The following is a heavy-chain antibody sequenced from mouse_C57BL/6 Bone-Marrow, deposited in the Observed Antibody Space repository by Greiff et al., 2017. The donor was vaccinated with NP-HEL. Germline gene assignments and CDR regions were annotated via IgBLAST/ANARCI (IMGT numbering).Heavy chain of an antibody. CDR3: ARNGQTAQASAWFAY. J-gene: IGHJ3*01. V-gene: IGHV2-9-1*01. D-gene: IGHD3-2*02. CDR1: GFSLTSYA. Sequence: QVQLKESGPGLVAPSQSLSITCTVSGFSLTSYAISWVRQPPGKGLEWLGVIWTGGGTNYNSALKSRLSISKDNSKSQVFLKMNSLQTEDTARYYCARNGQTAQASAWFAYWGQGTLVTVSA. CDR2: IWTGGGT.